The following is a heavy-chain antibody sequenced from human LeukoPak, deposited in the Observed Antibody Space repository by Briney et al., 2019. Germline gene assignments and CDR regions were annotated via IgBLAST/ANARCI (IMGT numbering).Heavy chain of an antibody. CDR2: ISYDGSNK. V-gene: IGHV3-30*18. Sequence: PGGSLRLSCAASGFTFSSYGVHWVRQAPGKGLEWVAVISYDGSNKYYADSVKGRFTISRDNSKNTLYLQMNSLRAEDTAVYYCAKDIVLMVYNYYYGMDVWGQGTTVTVSS. J-gene: IGHJ6*02. CDR3: AKDIVLMVYNYYYGMDV. CDR1: GFTFSSYG. D-gene: IGHD2-8*01.